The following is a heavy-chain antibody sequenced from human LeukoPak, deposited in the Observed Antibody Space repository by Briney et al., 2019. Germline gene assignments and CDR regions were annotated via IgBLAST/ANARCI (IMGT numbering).Heavy chain of an antibody. D-gene: IGHD3-3*01. V-gene: IGHV4-59*01. CDR3: ARLDTIFGVAKGFDY. CDR2: IYYSGST. CDR1: GGSISGYY. J-gene: IGHJ4*02. Sequence: SETLSLTCTVSGGSISGYYWSWIRQPPGKGLEYIGYIYYSGSTNYSPSLKSRVTISVDTSNHQFSLKLSSVTAADTAVYYCARLDTIFGVAKGFDYWGQGTLVTVPS.